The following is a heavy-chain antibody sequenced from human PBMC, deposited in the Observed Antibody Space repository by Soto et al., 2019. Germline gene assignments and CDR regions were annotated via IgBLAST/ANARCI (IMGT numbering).Heavy chain of an antibody. Sequence: QVQLQESGPGLVKPSQTLSLTCNVSGGSISSGTSYWTWIRQHPREGLEWIGHIYFTGATYSNPSLRSRLTMSVDTSKNQFSLKLTSVTAADTATYYCASIPRRGYSYGIDYWGQGTLVTVSS. V-gene: IGHV4-31*03. D-gene: IGHD2-21*02. CDR1: GGSISSGTSY. CDR2: IYFTGAT. CDR3: ASIPRRGYSYGIDY. J-gene: IGHJ4*02.